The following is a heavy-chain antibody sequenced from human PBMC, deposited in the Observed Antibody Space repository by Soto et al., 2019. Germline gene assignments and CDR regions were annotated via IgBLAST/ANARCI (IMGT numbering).Heavy chain of an antibody. D-gene: IGHD3-10*01. Sequence: SETLSLTCTVSGGSISSYYWSWIRQPPGKGLEWIGYIYNVVSTNYNPSLKSRVTISVDRSKNQFSLKLSSVTAADTAVYYCARAEMAYYGSGSSYYFDYWGQGTLVTVSS. CDR2: IYNVVST. CDR1: GGSISSYY. J-gene: IGHJ4*02. CDR3: ARAEMAYYGSGSSYYFDY. V-gene: IGHV4-59*01.